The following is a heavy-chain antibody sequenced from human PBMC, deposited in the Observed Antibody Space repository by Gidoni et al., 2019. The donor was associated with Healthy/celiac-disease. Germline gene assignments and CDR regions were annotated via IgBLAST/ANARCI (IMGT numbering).Heavy chain of an antibody. CDR2: IRGSGGST. CDR1: GFTFSSYA. J-gene: IGHJ3*02. V-gene: IGHV3-23*01. D-gene: IGHD2-15*01. CDR3: AKDIHLLSWREFDAFDI. Sequence: EVQLLESGGGLVQPGGSLRLSCAPSGFTFSSYAMSWVRQAPGKGLEWVSAIRGSGGSTYYADSVKVRFTISRDNSKNTLYLQMNSLRAEDTAVYYCAKDIHLLSWREFDAFDIWGQGTMVTVSS.